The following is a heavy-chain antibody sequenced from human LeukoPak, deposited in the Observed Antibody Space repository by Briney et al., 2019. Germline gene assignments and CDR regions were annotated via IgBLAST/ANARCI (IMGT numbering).Heavy chain of an antibody. V-gene: IGHV4-4*07. Sequence: SETLSLTCTVSGGSINSYYWSWIRQPAGKGLGWIGRIFSSGNTIYSPSLQSRVTMSVDTSKNQFSLRLNSVTAADTAVYYCARSPHRLIGHWFDPWGQGTLVTVSS. J-gene: IGHJ5*02. CDR2: IFSSGNT. CDR1: GGSINSYY. D-gene: IGHD3-16*01. CDR3: ARSPHRLIGHWFDP.